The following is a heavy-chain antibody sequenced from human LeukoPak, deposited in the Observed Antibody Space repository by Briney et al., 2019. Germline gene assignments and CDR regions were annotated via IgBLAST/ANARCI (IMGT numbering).Heavy chain of an antibody. CDR3: ASRIRYADY. J-gene: IGHJ4*02. D-gene: IGHD3-9*01. CDR2: IIPIFGTA. CDR1: GYTFTSYG. Sequence: SVKVSCKASGYTFTSYGISWVRQAPGQGLEWMGGIIPIFGTANYAQKFQGRVTITADESTSTAYMELSSLRSEDTAVYYCASRIRYADYWGQGTLVTVSS. V-gene: IGHV1-69*13.